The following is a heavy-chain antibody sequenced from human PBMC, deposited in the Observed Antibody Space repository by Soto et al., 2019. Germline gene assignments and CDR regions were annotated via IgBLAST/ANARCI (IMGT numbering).Heavy chain of an antibody. D-gene: IGHD3-9*01. CDR3: AKSRYYDILTGYLVDY. CDR1: GFTFSSYA. CDR2: ISGSGGST. Sequence: PGGSLRLSCAASGFTFSSYAMSWVRQAPGKGLEWVSAISGSGGSTYYADSVKGRFTISRDNSKNTLYLQMNSLRAEDTALYYCAKSRYYDILTGYLVDYWGQGTLVTVSS. V-gene: IGHV3-23*01. J-gene: IGHJ4*02.